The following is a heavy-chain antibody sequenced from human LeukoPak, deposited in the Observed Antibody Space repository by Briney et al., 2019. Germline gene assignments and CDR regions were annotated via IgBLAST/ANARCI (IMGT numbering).Heavy chain of an antibody. V-gene: IGHV3-21*01. CDR1: GFTFSSYS. J-gene: IGHJ5*02. D-gene: IGHD4-23*01. Sequence: GGSLRLSCAASGFTFSSYSMNWVRQAPGKGLEWVSSISSSSSYIYYADSVKGRFTIPRDNAKNSLYLQMNSLRAEDTAVYYCARRYGGNQPIGPWGQGTLVTVSS. CDR2: ISSSSSYI. CDR3: ARRYGGNQPIGP.